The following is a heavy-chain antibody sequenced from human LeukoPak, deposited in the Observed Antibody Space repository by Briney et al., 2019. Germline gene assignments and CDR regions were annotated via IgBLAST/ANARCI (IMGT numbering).Heavy chain of an antibody. CDR1: GGSISTGDYS. V-gene: IGHV4-30-2*06. CDR2: IYHSGTT. D-gene: IGHD3-9*01. CDR3: ARAGYTRYFDY. Sequence: SQTLSLTCAVSGGSISTGDYSWSWIRQSPGKGLEWIGYIYHSGTTYYNPSLKSRVTISVDRSKNQFSLKLSSVTAADTAVYYCARAGYTRYFDYWGQGTLVTASS. J-gene: IGHJ4*02.